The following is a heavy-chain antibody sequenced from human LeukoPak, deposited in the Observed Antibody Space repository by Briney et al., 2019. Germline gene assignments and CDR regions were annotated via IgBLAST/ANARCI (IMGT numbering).Heavy chain of an antibody. CDR2: ISAYNGNT. J-gene: IGHJ4*02. Sequence: GASVKVSCKASGYTFTSYGISWVRQAPGQGLEWMGWISAYNGNTNYAQKLQGRVTMTTDTSTSTAYMELRSLRSDDTAVYYCARTAPPQAYYYGSGSYQTLEYYFDYWGQGTLVTVSS. CDR1: GYTFTSYG. V-gene: IGHV1-18*01. CDR3: ARTAPPQAYYYGSGSYQTLEYYFDY. D-gene: IGHD3-10*01.